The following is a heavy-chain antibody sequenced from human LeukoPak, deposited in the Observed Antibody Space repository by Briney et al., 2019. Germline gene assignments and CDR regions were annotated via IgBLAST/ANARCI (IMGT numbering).Heavy chain of an antibody. CDR2: IYSGTI. CDR3: ARTQSIVGAIYYYYYMDV. V-gene: IGHV3-53*01. CDR1: GFTVSSNS. Sequence: GGSLRLSCTVSGFTVSSNSMSWVRQAPGKGLEWVSFIYSGTIHYSDSVKGRFTISRDNSKNTLYLQMNSLRAEDTAVYYCARTQSIVGAIYYYYYMDVWGKGTTVTISS. D-gene: IGHD1-26*01. J-gene: IGHJ6*03.